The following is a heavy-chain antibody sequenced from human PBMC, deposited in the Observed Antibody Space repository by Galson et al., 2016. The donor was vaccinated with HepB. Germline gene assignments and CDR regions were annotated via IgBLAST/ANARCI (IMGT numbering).Heavy chain of an antibody. V-gene: IGHV3-73*01. Sequence: SLRLSCAASGFTFSDSAMHWVRQASGKGLEWVGRIRSKANTYATAYAASVKGRFTISRDDSKNTAYLQMNSLKTEDTAVYYCARGELRNYYGMDVWGQGTTVTVSS. CDR2: IRSKANTYAT. CDR1: GFTFSDSA. J-gene: IGHJ6*02. D-gene: IGHD1-26*01. CDR3: ARGELRNYYGMDV.